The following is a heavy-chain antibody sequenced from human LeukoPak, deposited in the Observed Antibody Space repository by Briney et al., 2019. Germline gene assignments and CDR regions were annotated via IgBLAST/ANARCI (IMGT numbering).Heavy chain of an antibody. Sequence: GGSLRLSCAAFGFTFSRSAMTWVRQTPGKGPDWVSSISSSGNTYYADSVKGRFTISRDNSKNMLYLQMNSLRAEDTAVYYCVKGRISEDGLDFWGQGTLVTVSS. D-gene: IGHD6-13*01. V-gene: IGHV3-23*01. CDR3: VKGRISEDGLDF. CDR2: ISSSGNT. J-gene: IGHJ4*02. CDR1: GFTFSRSA.